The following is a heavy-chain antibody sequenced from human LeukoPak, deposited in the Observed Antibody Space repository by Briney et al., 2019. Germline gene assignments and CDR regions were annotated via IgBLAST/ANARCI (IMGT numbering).Heavy chain of an antibody. CDR2: ISSGSTYI. CDR1: GFSFSSYS. V-gene: IGHV3-21*01. Sequence: GGSLRLSCAASGFSFSSYSMNWVRQAPGKGLEWVSSISSGSTYIYYADSVKGRFTISRDNAKNSLYPQVSTLRAEDTAVYYCAREISSSTSFDYWGQGTLVTVSS. CDR3: AREISSSTSFDY. J-gene: IGHJ4*02. D-gene: IGHD2-2*01.